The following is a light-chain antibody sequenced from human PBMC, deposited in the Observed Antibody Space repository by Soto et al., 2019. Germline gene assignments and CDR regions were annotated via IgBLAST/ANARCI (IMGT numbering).Light chain of an antibody. CDR3: SSYAGSNKV. J-gene: IGLJ3*02. Sequence: QSALTQPPSASGSPGQSVTISCTGTSSDVGGYNYVSWYQQHPGKAPKLMIYEVNKRPSGVPDRFSGSKSGNTASLTVSGLHDEDEADYYCSSYAGSNKVFGGGTKLTVL. CDR1: SSDVGGYNY. CDR2: EVN. V-gene: IGLV2-8*01.